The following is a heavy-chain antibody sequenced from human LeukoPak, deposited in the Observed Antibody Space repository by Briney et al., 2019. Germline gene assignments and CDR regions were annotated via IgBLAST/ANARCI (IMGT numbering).Heavy chain of an antibody. CDR2: IYYSGST. J-gene: IGHJ6*03. CDR1: GFTFSSYW. CDR3: ARHPVYYMDV. Sequence: GSLRLSCAASGFTFSSYWMTWVRQPPGKGLEWIGSIYYSGSTYYNPSLKSRVTISVDTSKNQFSLKLSSVTAADTAVYYCARHPVYYMDVWGKGTTVTVSS. V-gene: IGHV4-39*01.